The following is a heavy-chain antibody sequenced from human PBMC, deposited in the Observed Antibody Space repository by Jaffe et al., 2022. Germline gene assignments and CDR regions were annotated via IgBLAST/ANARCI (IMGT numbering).Heavy chain of an antibody. J-gene: IGHJ5*02. Sequence: QVRLQESGPGLVKPSQTLSLTCTVSGGSFTTGTYFWTWIRQPAGKGLEWIGRISTSGTIHYNPSLKSRVTISIDTSKTHFSLRLNSVTATDTAVYYCARDIYTSSLYSGGWFDPWGQGTLVTVSS. V-gene: IGHV4-61*02. CDR3: ARDIYTSSLYSGGWFDP. CDR2: ISTSGTI. D-gene: IGHD6-13*01. CDR1: GGSFTTGTYF.